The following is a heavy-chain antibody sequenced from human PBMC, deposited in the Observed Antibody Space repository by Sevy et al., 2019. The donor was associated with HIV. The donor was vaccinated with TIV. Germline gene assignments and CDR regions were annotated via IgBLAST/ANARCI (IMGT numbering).Heavy chain of an antibody. CDR2: ISYHGRDK. Sequence: GGSLRLSCIVSGISLTTSGMHWVRQAPGKGLEWVAVISYHGRDKFYAQSVKGRSTISRDNSKNMLYLQMNSLRAEDTAVYYCAQDFTGYNGMNVWGQGTMVTVSS. J-gene: IGHJ6*02. CDR1: GISLTTSG. V-gene: IGHV3-30*18. CDR3: AQDFTGYNGMNV. D-gene: IGHD3-9*01.